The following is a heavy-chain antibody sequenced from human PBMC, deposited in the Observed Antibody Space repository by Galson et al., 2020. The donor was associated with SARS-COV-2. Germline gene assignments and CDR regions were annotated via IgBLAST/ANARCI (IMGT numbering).Heavy chain of an antibody. CDR3: ARDSRGYSYGGYFDY. D-gene: IGHD5-18*01. CDR1: GFTFSSSA. J-gene: IGHJ4*02. V-gene: IGHV3-30*04. Sequence: GGSLRLSCVASGFTFSSSALHWVRQAPGKGLEWVAVISYDGSNKYYADSVKGRFTISRDNSKNTLYLQMNSLRAEDTAVYYCARDSRGYSYGGYFDYWGQGTLVTVSS. CDR2: ISYDGSNK.